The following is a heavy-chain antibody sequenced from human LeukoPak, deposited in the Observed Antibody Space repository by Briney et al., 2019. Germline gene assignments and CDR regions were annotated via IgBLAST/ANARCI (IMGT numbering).Heavy chain of an antibody. V-gene: IGHV6-1*01. CDR3: ARWDRITGTTLGVYYYYYYMDV. Sequence: SQTLSLTCAISGDSVSSNSAAWNWIRQSPSRGLEWLGRTYYKSKWYYDYAVSVKSRITINPDTTKNQFSLQLNSVTPEDTAVYYCARWDRITGTTLGVYYYYYYMDVWGKGTTVTVSS. D-gene: IGHD1-20*01. J-gene: IGHJ6*03. CDR1: GDSVSSNSAA. CDR2: TYYKSKWYY.